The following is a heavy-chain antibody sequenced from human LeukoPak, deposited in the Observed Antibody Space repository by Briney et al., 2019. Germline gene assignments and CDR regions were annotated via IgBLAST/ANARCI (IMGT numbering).Heavy chain of an antibody. CDR2: ISSNGGSA. J-gene: IGHJ4*02. V-gene: IGHV3-64*04. CDR3: ARGTTPMIRGVHFDS. Sequence: GGSLRLSCSASGFTFSSYAMHWVRQAPGKGLEYVSAISSNGGSAYYADSVKGRFTISRDNAKNTLYLQMDSLRAEDTAVYYCARGTTPMIRGVHFDSWGQGTLVTVSS. D-gene: IGHD3-10*01. CDR1: GFTFSSYA.